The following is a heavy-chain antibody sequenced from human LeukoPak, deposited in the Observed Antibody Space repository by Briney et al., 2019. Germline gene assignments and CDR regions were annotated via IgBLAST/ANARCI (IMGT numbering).Heavy chain of an antibody. D-gene: IGHD3-9*01. CDR2: YYPNGNT. CDR1: GCSISADY. Sequence: SETLSLTCSVSGCSISADYWIWIRQPAGKGLEYIGRYYPNGNTNYNPSLQSRVTMSVDTSKNQFSLELRSVTAADTAVYYCARDYDVLTAYPPTQLFDPWGQGTLVTVSS. CDR3: ARDYDVLTAYPPTQLFDP. V-gene: IGHV4-4*07. J-gene: IGHJ5*02.